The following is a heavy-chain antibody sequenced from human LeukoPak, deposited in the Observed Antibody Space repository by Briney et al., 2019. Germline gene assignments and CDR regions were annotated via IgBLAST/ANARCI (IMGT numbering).Heavy chain of an antibody. CDR3: QSLGSGWTQPDY. Sequence: SETLSLTCTVSGGSISSSSYYWGWIRQPPGKGLEWIGSIYYSGSTYYNPSLKSRVTIFVDTSKNQFSLKLSSVTAADTAVYYCQSLGSGWTQPDYWGQGTLVTVS. V-gene: IGHV4-39*01. CDR1: GGSISSSSYY. CDR2: IYYSGST. D-gene: IGHD6-19*01. J-gene: IGHJ4*02.